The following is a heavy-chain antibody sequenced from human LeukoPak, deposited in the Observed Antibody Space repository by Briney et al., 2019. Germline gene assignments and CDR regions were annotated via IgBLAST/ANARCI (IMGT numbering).Heavy chain of an antibody. D-gene: IGHD2-15*01. J-gene: IGHJ6*02. CDR2: ISPSGTTI. CDR1: GFTFSSYE. V-gene: IGHV3-48*03. Sequence: GGSLRLPCTASGFTFSSYEMDWVRQAPGKGLEWVSYISPSGTTIYDADSVKGRFTISRDNARNSLYLQMNSLTAEDTAVYYCARDSGGQYGMDVRGQGTTVTVSS. CDR3: ARDSGGQYGMDV.